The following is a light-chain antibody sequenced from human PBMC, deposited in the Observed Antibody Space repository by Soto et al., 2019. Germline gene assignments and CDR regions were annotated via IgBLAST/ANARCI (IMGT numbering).Light chain of an antibody. V-gene: IGKV3-15*01. J-gene: IGKJ2*01. CDR2: GAS. CDR3: QQYNNWPPYT. Sequence: EIVMTQSPATLSVSPGERATLSCRASQSVSSNLAWYQQKPGQAPRLLIYGASTRATGIPARFSGSESGTEFTLTISSLQSEDFADYYCQQYNNWPPYTFGQGTKLEIK. CDR1: QSVSSN.